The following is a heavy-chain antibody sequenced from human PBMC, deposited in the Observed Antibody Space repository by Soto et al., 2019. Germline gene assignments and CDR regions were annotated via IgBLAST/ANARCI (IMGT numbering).Heavy chain of an antibody. CDR2: IWYDGSNK. CDR3: ARDPSGITGTSFDY. Sequence: PGGSLRLSCAASGFTFSSYGMHWVRQAPGKGLEWVAVIWYDGSNKYYADSVKGRFTISRDNSKNTLYLQMNSLRAEDTAVYYCARDPSGITGTSFDYWGQGTLVTVSS. D-gene: IGHD1-7*01. J-gene: IGHJ4*02. CDR1: GFTFSSYG. V-gene: IGHV3-33*01.